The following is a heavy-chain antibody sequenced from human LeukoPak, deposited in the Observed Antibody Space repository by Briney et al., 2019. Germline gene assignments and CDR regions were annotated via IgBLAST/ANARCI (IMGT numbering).Heavy chain of an antibody. CDR1: GFTFSSYW. Sequence: GGSLRLSCTASGFTFSSYWMHWVRQAPGKGLVWVSRISTDGSSTSYADSVKGRFTISRDNAKNTLYLQMNSLRAEDTAMYFCARAGTDYDLWSGYYYYMDVWGKGTTVTVSS. D-gene: IGHD3-3*01. V-gene: IGHV3-74*01. CDR3: ARAGTDYDLWSGYYYYMDV. CDR2: ISTDGSST. J-gene: IGHJ6*03.